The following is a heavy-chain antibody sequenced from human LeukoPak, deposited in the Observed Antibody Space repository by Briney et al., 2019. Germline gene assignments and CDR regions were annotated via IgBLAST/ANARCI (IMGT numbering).Heavy chain of an antibody. D-gene: IGHD2-2*01. Sequence: PSETLSLTCTVSGGSISSGDYYWSWIRQPPGKDLEWIGYIYYSGSTYYNPSLKSRVTISVDTSKNQFSLKLSSVTAADTAVYYCARDRGGGDIVVVPAAHFDYWAQGTLVTVSS. J-gene: IGHJ4*02. CDR3: ARDRGGGDIVVVPAAHFDY. CDR1: GGSISSGDYY. V-gene: IGHV4-30-4*01. CDR2: IYYSGST.